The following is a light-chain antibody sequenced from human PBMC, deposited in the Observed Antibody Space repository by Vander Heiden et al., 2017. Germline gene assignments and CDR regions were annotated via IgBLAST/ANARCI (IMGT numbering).Light chain of an antibody. V-gene: IGKV3-20*01. CDR3: YQYGSSLPLT. Sequence: DIVLTQSPGTLSLSPGERATLSCKASQSVISTFFAWYQQKPGQAPRLLIYGTSSRATGIPDRFSGSGSGTEFNLTISRLEPEDFAMYYCYQYGSSLPLTFGGGTKVEIK. CDR2: GTS. J-gene: IGKJ4*01. CDR1: QSVISTF.